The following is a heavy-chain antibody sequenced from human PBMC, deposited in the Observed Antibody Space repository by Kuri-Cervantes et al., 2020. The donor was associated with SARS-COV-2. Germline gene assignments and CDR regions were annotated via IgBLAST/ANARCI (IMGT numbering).Heavy chain of an antibody. Sequence: GGSLRLPCAASGFTFSSYAIHWVRQAPGKGLEWVAVISYDGSNKYYADSVKGRFTISRDNSKNTLYLQMNSLRAEDTAVYYCAAELADAFDIWGQGTMVTVSS. CDR3: AAELADAFDI. D-gene: IGHD1-1*01. CDR1: GFTFSSYA. CDR2: ISYDGSNK. V-gene: IGHV3-30-3*01. J-gene: IGHJ3*02.